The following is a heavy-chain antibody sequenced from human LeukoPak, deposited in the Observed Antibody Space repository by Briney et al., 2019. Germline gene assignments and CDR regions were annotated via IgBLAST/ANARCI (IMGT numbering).Heavy chain of an antibody. CDR3: AKSFENCSGASCIGGYFDY. CDR1: GFTFSSYN. J-gene: IGHJ4*02. Sequence: GGSLRLSCAASGFTFSSYNMKWVRQAPGKGLEWVSSISSSSSYIYYADSVKGRFTISRDNAKNSLYLQMNSLRAEDTAVYYCAKSFENCSGASCIGGYFDYWGQGTLVTVSS. D-gene: IGHD2-15*01. CDR2: ISSSSSYI. V-gene: IGHV3-21*01.